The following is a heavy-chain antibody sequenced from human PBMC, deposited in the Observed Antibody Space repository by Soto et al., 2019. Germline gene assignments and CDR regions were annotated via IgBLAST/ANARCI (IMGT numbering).Heavy chain of an antibody. CDR1: GGTFSSYA. Sequence: SVKVSCKASGGTFSSYAISWVRQAPGQGLEWMGGIIPIFGTANYAQKFQGRVTITADESTSTAYMELSSLRSEDTAVYYCARDVVMVAATFAAFDIWGQGTMVTVSS. CDR3: ARDVVMVAATFAAFDI. J-gene: IGHJ3*02. CDR2: IIPIFGTA. D-gene: IGHD2-15*01. V-gene: IGHV1-69*13.